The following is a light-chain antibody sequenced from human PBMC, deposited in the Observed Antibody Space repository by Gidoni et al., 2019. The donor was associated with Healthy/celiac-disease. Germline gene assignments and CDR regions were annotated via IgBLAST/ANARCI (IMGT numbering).Light chain of an antibody. Sequence: ATLSCRASQSVSSNLAWYQQKPGQAPRLLIYGASTRATGIPARFSGSGSGTGFTLTISSLQSEDFAVYYCQQYNNWPPLTFGGGTKVEIK. CDR3: QQYNNWPPLT. J-gene: IGKJ4*01. CDR1: QSVSSN. V-gene: IGKV3-15*01. CDR2: GAS.